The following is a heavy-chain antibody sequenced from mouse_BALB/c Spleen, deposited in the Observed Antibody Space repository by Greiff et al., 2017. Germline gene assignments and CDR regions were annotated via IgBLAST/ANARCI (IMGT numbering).Heavy chain of an antibody. Sequence: EVKLMESGGGLVQPGGSRKLSCAASGFTFSSFGMHWVRQAPEKGLEWVAYISSGSSTIYYADTVKGRFTISRDNPKNTLFLQMTSLRSEDTAMYYCARNDPFDYWGQGTTLTVSA. J-gene: IGHJ2*01. CDR3: ARNDPFDY. D-gene: IGHD2-12*01. CDR1: GFTFSSFG. V-gene: IGHV5-17*02. CDR2: ISSGSSTI.